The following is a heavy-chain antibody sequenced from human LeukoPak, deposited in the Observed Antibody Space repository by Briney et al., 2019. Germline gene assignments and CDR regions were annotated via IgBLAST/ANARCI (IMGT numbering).Heavy chain of an antibody. V-gene: IGHV3-30*18. CDR2: ISRDGSNK. CDR3: AKCPVTFGGVIIVTTGYFDY. CDR1: GFTFSHYG. D-gene: IGHD3-16*02. J-gene: IGHJ4*02. Sequence: GGSLRLSCAASGFTFSHYGMHWVRQAPGKWLEWVAFISRDGSNKYYADSVKGRFTISRDNSKNTLYLQMNSLRAEDTAVYYCAKCPVTFGGVIIVTTGYFDYWGQGTLVTVSS.